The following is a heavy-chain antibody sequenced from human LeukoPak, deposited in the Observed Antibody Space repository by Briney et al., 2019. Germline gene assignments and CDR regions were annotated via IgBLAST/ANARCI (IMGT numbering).Heavy chain of an antibody. V-gene: IGHV4-59*11. Sequence: SETLSLTCNVSGGSISGHYWSWIRQPPGKRLEWIGYVYDSGSTNYNPSLSSRVTISLDTSKNQFSLKLTSVTAADTAVYYCASGVRSSGWFDPWGQGTLVTVSS. CDR2: VYDSGST. CDR3: ASGVRSSGWFDP. J-gene: IGHJ5*02. CDR1: GGSISGHY. D-gene: IGHD3-10*01.